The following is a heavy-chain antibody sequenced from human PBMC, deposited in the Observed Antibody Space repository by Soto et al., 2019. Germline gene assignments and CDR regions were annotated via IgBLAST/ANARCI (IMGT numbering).Heavy chain of an antibody. J-gene: IGHJ6*02. V-gene: IGHV1-18*04. CDR1: GYTFTSYG. Sequence: GASVKVSCKASGYTFTSYGISWVRQAPGQGLEWMGWISAYNGNTNYAQKLQGRVTMTTDTSTSTAYMELRSLRSDDTAVYYCARDGIAVAGPGYSYYAMDVSGPRTTVTVSS. CDR2: ISAYNGNT. CDR3: ARDGIAVAGPGYSYYAMDV. D-gene: IGHD6-19*01.